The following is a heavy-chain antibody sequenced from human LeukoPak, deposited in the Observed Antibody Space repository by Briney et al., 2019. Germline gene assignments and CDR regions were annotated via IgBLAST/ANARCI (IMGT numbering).Heavy chain of an antibody. D-gene: IGHD3-10*01. CDR1: GFSFNTYA. V-gene: IGHV3-33*01. Sequence: QSGGSLRLSCAASGFSFNTYAMHCVRQAPGQGLEWVALIWHDGSHKFYSNSVRGQFTISRDNSKNTVYLQMNNLRPEDTAVYYCAREIFGSGSYADFWGQGTLVTVSS. CDR2: IWHDGSHK. J-gene: IGHJ4*02. CDR3: AREIFGSGSYADF.